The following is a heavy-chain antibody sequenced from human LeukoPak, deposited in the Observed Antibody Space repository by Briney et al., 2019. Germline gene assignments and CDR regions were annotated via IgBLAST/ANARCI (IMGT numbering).Heavy chain of an antibody. V-gene: IGHV3-23*01. J-gene: IGHJ4*02. CDR2: ISASGGST. CDR3: AKNAEAYYSSTSCYCDY. D-gene: IGHD2-2*01. CDR1: GFTFSIYA. Sequence: TGGSLRLSCAASGFTFSIYAMSWVRQAPGKGLEWVSAISASGGSTYYADSVKGRFIISRDNSKNTLYLQMNSLRAEDTAVYYCAKNAEAYYSSTSCYCDYWGQGTLVTVSS.